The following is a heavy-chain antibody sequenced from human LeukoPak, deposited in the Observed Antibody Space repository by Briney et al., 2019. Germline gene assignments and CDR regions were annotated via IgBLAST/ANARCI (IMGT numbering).Heavy chain of an antibody. Sequence: PGGSLRLSCAASSGLLFSSHGMHWVRQAPGKGLEWVAVRWYDGSNKYYADSVKGRFTISRDNSKNTLYLQMDSLRAEDTAVYYCARARNNYDSSGYSALDWWGQGTLVTVSS. CDR2: RWYDGSNK. J-gene: IGHJ4*02. D-gene: IGHD3-22*01. V-gene: IGHV3-33*01. CDR3: ARARNNYDSSGYSALDW. CDR1: GLLFSSHG.